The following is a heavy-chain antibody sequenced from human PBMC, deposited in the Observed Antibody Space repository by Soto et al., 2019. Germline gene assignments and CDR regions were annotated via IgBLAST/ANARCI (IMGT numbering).Heavy chain of an antibody. CDR3: TKDLPLTAGGAIAH. CDR1: GLNFINAW. Sequence: DVPLVESGGGLVQPGGSLRLSCAASGLNFINAWMTWVRQAPGKGLEWVGHIKSKPDGGTAEYAASVKGRFVISRDDSKNTVYRQMDSLKSEDTAVYYCTKDLPLTAGGAIAHWGQGTLVTVSS. CDR2: IKSKPDGGTA. J-gene: IGHJ4*01. V-gene: IGHV3-15*01. D-gene: IGHD3-16*02.